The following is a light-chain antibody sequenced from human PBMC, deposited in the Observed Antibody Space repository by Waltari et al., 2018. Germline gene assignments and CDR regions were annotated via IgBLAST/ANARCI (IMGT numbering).Light chain of an antibody. Sequence: QSVLTQPPSVSGAPGQSVTLSCTGSSSNIGAGYDVHWYQQFPGTAPKLLIHDSPPRPSGVPARFSGSRSGASASLAITGLQTEDEADYYCQSYDNSLSSWVFGGGTTLTVL. CDR1: SSNIGAGYD. J-gene: IGLJ3*02. CDR3: QSYDNSLSSWV. V-gene: IGLV1-40*01. CDR2: DSP.